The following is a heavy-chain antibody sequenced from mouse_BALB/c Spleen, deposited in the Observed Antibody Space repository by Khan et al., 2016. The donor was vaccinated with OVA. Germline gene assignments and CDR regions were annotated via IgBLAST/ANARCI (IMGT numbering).Heavy chain of an antibody. D-gene: IGHD2-3*01. CDR2: ISTYSGNT. Sequence: QVQLKQSGPELVRPGVSVKISCKGSGYTFTDYAMHWVKQSHAKSLEWIGLISTYSGNTNYKQKFKGKATMTVDKSSSTAYMALARLTSEDSALCSCARPAYGGYSDYWGQGTTLTVSS. CDR1: GYTFTDYA. J-gene: IGHJ2*01. CDR3: ARPAYGGYSDY. V-gene: IGHV1S137*01.